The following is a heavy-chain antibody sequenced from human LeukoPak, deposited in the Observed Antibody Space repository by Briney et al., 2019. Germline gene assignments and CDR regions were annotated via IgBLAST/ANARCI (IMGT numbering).Heavy chain of an antibody. CDR1: GYTFTGYY. J-gene: IGHJ6*02. V-gene: IGHV1-2*02. CDR2: INPNSGGT. CDR3: ARDQPRRYYYYGMDV. Sequence: ASVKVSCKASGYTFTGYYMHWVRQAPGQGLEWMGWINPNSGGTNYAQKFQGRVTMTRDTSISTAYMELSRLRSDDTAVYYCARDQPRRYYYYGMDVWGQGTTVTVSS.